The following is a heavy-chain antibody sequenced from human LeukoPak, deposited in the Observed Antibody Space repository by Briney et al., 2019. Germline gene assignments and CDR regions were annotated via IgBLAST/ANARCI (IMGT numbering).Heavy chain of an antibody. Sequence: GGSLRLSCAASGFTFSSYAMSWVRQAPGKGLEWVSAISGSGGSTYYADSVKGRFTVSRDNSKNTLYLQMNSLRAEDTAVYYCAKDGQSFRGLFDYWGQGTLVTVSS. V-gene: IGHV3-23*01. CDR3: AKDGQSFRGLFDY. J-gene: IGHJ4*02. CDR2: ISGSGGST. D-gene: IGHD3-10*01. CDR1: GFTFSSYA.